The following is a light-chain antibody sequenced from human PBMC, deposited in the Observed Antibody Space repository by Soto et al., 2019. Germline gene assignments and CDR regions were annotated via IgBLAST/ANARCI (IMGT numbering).Light chain of an antibody. CDR2: DVS. V-gene: IGLV2-11*01. J-gene: IGLJ1*01. Sequence: QSALTQPRSVSGSPGQSVTISCTGTSSDVGGYNYVSWYQQHPGKAPKLMIYDVSKRPSGVPDRFSGSKSGNTASLTISGLQAEDEADYYCSSYTSRSTPMVFGTGTKLTVL. CDR3: SSYTSRSTPMV. CDR1: SSDVGGYNY.